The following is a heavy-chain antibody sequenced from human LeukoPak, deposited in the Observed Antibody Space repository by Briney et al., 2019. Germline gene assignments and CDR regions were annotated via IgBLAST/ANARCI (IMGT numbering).Heavy chain of an antibody. CDR2: ISSSGGGT. Sequence: AGGSLRLSCAASGFTFSSYGMSWVRQAPGKGLEWVSGISSSGGGTYYADFVKGRFTISRDNSKNTLYLQMNSLRAEDTAVYYCAKQYTFFDSWGQGTLVTVSS. CDR3: AKQYTFFDS. V-gene: IGHV3-23*01. J-gene: IGHJ4*02. CDR1: GFTFSSYG. D-gene: IGHD5-18*01.